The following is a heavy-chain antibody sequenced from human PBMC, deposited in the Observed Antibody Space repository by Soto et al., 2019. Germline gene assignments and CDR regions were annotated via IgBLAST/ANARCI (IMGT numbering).Heavy chain of an antibody. D-gene: IGHD1-26*01. Sequence: QVQLVQSGAEVKKPGASVKVSCKASGYTFTSYAMHWVRQAPGQRLEWMGWINAGNGNTKYSQKLQGRVTITRDTSASTAYMELSSLRSEDTAVYYCARPLRGSLDYFDYWGQGTLVTVSS. CDR2: INAGNGNT. J-gene: IGHJ4*02. V-gene: IGHV1-3*01. CDR1: GYTFTSYA. CDR3: ARPLRGSLDYFDY.